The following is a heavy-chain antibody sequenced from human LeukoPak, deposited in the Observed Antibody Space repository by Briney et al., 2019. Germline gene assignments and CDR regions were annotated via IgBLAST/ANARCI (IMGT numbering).Heavy chain of an antibody. CDR3: ATPPLITMVRGAADY. V-gene: IGHV3-48*03. CDR1: GITFSSYE. Sequence: PGGSLRLSCAASGITFSSYEMNWVRQAPGKGLEWVSYISSSGSTIYYADSVKGRFTISRDNAKNSLYLQMNSLRAEDTAVYYCATPPLITMVRGAADYWGQGTLVTVSS. D-gene: IGHD3-10*01. CDR2: ISSSGSTI. J-gene: IGHJ4*02.